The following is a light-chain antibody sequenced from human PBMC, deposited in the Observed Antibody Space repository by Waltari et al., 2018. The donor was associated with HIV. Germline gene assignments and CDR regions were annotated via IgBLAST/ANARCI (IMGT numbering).Light chain of an antibody. Sequence: HSALPPPASVSASPGQSIPISCTGTTSAFGTSNYVSWYQQHPGKGPKVILYEVVSRPSGVSHRFSGSQSGNTASLTISGLQAEDEADYYCSSYTSNDTVLFGGGTKVTVL. CDR1: TSAFGTSNY. V-gene: IGLV2-14*01. CDR3: SSYTSNDTVL. CDR2: EVV. J-gene: IGLJ2*01.